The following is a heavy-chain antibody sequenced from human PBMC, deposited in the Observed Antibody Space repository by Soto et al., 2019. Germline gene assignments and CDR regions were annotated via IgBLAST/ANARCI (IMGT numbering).Heavy chain of an antibody. Sequence: SETLSLTCTVSGGSISSSSYYWGWIRQPPGKGLEWIGSIYYSGSTYYNPSLKSPVTISVDTSKNQFSLKLSSVTAADTAVYYCARDFLGYYSYGMDVWGQGTTVTVSS. V-gene: IGHV4-39*07. CDR1: GGSISSSSYY. J-gene: IGHJ6*02. CDR2: IYYSGST. D-gene: IGHD3-16*01. CDR3: ARDFLGYYSYGMDV.